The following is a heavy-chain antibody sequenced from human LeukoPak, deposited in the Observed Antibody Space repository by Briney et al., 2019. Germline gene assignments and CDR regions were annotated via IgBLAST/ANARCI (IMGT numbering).Heavy chain of an antibody. CDR1: GFTFSSYW. CDR2: INQDGSLK. D-gene: IGHD5-18*01. V-gene: IGHV3-7*01. Sequence: GGSLRLSCAASGFTFSSYWMTWVRQAPGKGLEGVANINQDGSLKYYVDSVKGRFTLSRDNAKNSLYLQMNSLRAEDTAFYYCARDLRTGYTYGYPLDYWGQGTLVTVSS. CDR3: ARDLRTGYTYGYPLDY. J-gene: IGHJ4*02.